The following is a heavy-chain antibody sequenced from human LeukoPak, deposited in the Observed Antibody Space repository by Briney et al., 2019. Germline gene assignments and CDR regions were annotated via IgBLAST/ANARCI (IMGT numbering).Heavy chain of an antibody. D-gene: IGHD4-23*01. V-gene: IGHV1-58*01. CDR3: AAERYGGISDCCNFEI. J-gene: IGHJ3*02. CDR1: GFTFSTSA. Sequence: ASVKVSCKSSGFTFSTSAVQWVRQARGQRLEWIGWIIVGSGTTNYAQSLQGRLTITREMSTNTAYMELSSLRSEDTAVYYCAAERYGGISDCCNFEIWGQGTMVTVSS. CDR2: IIVGSGTT.